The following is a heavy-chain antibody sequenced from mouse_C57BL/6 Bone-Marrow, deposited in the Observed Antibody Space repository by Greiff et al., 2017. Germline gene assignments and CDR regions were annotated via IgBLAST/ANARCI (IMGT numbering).Heavy chain of an antibody. Sequence: QVQLQQSGAELVKPGASVKLSCKASGYTFTSYWMHWVKQRPGQGLEWIGMIHPNSGSTNYNEKFKSKATLTVDKSSSTAYMQLSSLTSEDSAVYYCARSRIYDGYYAWFAYWGQGTLVTVSA. D-gene: IGHD2-3*01. V-gene: IGHV1-64*01. CDR1: GYTFTSYW. CDR2: IHPNSGST. J-gene: IGHJ3*01. CDR3: ARSRIYDGYYAWFAY.